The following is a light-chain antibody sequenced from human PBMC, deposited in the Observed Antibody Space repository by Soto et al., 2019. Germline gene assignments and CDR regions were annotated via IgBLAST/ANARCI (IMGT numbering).Light chain of an antibody. CDR2: DVS. J-gene: IGLJ1*01. V-gene: IGLV2-11*01. CDR1: SSDIGGYNY. Sequence: QSALTQPPSVSGSPGQSVTISCTGNSSDIGGYNYVSWYQQLPGKAPKLMIYDVSKRPSGVPDRFSGSNSGNTASLTISGLQAEDEADYCCSYAGTTHVFGTGIKVTVL. CDR3: CSYAGTTHV.